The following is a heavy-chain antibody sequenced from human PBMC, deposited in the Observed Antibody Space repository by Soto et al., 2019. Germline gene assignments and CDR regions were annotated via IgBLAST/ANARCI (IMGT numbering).Heavy chain of an antibody. V-gene: IGHV3-30*18. CDR3: AKDSSGYSYGRAFRQNGMDV. D-gene: IGHD5-18*01. J-gene: IGHJ6*02. Sequence: GVSMRLSCWASGFTFISYGMHWVRQAPGKGLEWVAVISYDGSNKYYADSVKGRFTISRDNSKNTLYLQMNSLRAEDTAVYYCAKDSSGYSYGRAFRQNGMDVWGQGTTVTVSS. CDR1: GFTFISYG. CDR2: ISYDGSNK.